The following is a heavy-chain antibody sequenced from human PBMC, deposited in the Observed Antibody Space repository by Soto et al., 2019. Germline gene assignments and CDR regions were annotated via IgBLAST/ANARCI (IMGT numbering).Heavy chain of an antibody. CDR3: ARIYCGGDCYPYYYYGMDV. D-gene: IGHD2-21*02. Sequence: GASVKVSCKASGYTFTSYGISWVRQAPGQGLEWMGWISAYNGNTNYAQKLQGRVTMTTDTSTSTAYMELRSLRSDDTAVYYCARIYCGGDCYPYYYYGMDVWGQGTTVTVSS. CDR1: GYTFTSYG. V-gene: IGHV1-18*01. CDR2: ISAYNGNT. J-gene: IGHJ6*02.